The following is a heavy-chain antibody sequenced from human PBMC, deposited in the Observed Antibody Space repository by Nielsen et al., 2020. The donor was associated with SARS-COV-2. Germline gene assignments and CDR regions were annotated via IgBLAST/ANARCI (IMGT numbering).Heavy chain of an antibody. V-gene: IGHV4-34*01. D-gene: IGHD3-3*01. CDR2: VSHSGST. J-gene: IGHJ2*01. CDR3: ARDGASGRFYDWLSHFDL. Sequence: SETLSLTCAVSDGSLSGHYWTWIRQPPGKGLEWIGEVSHSGSTNTNPSLKSRVTISVDTSKSQFSLKLRSVTAADTAVHYCARDGASGRFYDWLSHFDLWGRGTLVTVSS. CDR1: DGSLSGHY.